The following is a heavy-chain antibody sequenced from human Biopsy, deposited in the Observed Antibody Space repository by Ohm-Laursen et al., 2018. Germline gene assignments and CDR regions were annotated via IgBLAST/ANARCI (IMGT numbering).Heavy chain of an antibody. J-gene: IGHJ5*02. CDR2: LNPVSGNS. D-gene: IGHD1-7*01. CDR1: GYTFTSYD. V-gene: IGHV1-8*01. Sequence: SVKVSCNASGYTFTSYDITWVRQASGQGPEWIGWLNPVSGNSNFGQKFRGRVTVTSATSISTAYMELSGLTSDDTATYYCGRAVRNQLLTDPWGQGTLVTVTS. CDR3: GRAVRNQLLTDP.